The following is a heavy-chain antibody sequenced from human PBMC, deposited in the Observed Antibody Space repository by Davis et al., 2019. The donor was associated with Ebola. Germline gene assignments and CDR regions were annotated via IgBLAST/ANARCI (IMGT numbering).Heavy chain of an antibody. CDR3: AKISEQWLVWGYFDL. CDR2: ISGSGGST. Sequence: GESLKISCAASGFTFSSYAMSWVRQAPGKGLEWVSAISGSGGSTYYADSVKGRFTISRDNSKNTLYLQMNSLRAEDTAVYYCAKISEQWLVWGYFDLWGRGTLVTVSS. CDR1: GFTFSSYA. J-gene: IGHJ2*01. V-gene: IGHV3-23*01. D-gene: IGHD6-19*01.